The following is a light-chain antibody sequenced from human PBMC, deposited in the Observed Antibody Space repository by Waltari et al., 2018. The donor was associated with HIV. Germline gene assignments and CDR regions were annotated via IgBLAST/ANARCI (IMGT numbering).Light chain of an antibody. CDR1: SCRVPRKTY. Sequence: QAVVTQEPSLSVSPGGTVTVTCPSFSCRVPRKTYVHWIQLKPGQAPRTLIYDTEKRHPWTPGRFSGSLVGGRAALTLSGALTDDEADYYCLLSYSGVRVFGGGTKLTV. J-gene: IGLJ3*02. V-gene: IGLV7-46*01. CDR3: LLSYSGVRV. CDR2: DTE.